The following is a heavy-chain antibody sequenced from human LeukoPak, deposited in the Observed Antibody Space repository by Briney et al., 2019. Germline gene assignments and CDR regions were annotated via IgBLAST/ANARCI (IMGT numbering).Heavy chain of an antibody. V-gene: IGHV1-46*01. CDR2: INPSGNNT. Sequence: ASVKVSCKASGYTFTGYYMHWVRQAPGQGLEWLGIINPSGNNTSYAQKFQGRITMTRDTSTSTVYMELSSLRSEDTAVYYCARDLNSRTMTSRGNWLDPWGQGTLVTVSS. CDR1: GYTFTGYY. CDR3: ARDLNSRTMTSRGNWLDP. J-gene: IGHJ5*02. D-gene: IGHD4-17*01.